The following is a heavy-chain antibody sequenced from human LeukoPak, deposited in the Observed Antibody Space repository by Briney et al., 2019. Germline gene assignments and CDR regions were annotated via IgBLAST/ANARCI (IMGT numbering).Heavy chain of an antibody. CDR2: LYYDGRT. D-gene: IGHD1-26*01. J-gene: IGHJ5*02. CDR3: ARRGGKWDVNWVDP. V-gene: IGHV4-39*01. CDR1: GDSVSSSNYY. Sequence: PSETLSLTCTVFGDSVSSSNYYWAWFRQPPGKGLDWIGSLYYDGRTYYSPSLESRVTVSVDTSKNQFALKLTSVTAADTAVYYWARRGGKWDVNWVDPWGPGTLVTVSS.